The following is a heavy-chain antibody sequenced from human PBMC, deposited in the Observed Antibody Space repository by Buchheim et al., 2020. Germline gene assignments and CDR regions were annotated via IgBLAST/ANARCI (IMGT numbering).Heavy chain of an antibody. J-gene: IGHJ6*02. CDR2: ISGSGGCT. CDR1: GFTFSSYA. V-gene: IGHV3-23*01. Sequence: EVQLLESGGGLVQPGGSLRLSCAASGFTFSSYAMSWVRQAPGKGLEWVSAISGSGGCTYYADSVKGRFTISRDNAKNTLYLQMNSLRAEDTAVYYCAKDRDVVVPAAPYYYYGMDVWGQGTT. CDR3: AKDRDVVVPAAPYYYYGMDV. D-gene: IGHD2-2*01.